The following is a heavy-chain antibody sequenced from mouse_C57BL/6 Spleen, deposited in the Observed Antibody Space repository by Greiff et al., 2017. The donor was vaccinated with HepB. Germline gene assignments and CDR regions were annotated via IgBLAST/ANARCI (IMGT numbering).Heavy chain of an antibody. J-gene: IGHJ3*01. Sequence: VQLQQSGTVLARPGASVKMSCKTSGYTFTSYWMHWVKQRPGQGLEWIGAIYPGNSDTSYNQKFKGKAKLTAVTSASTAYMELSSLTNEDSAVYYWTRQATAYWGQGTLVTVSA. CDR1: GYTFTSYW. CDR3: TRQATAY. D-gene: IGHD3-2*02. CDR2: IYPGNSDT. V-gene: IGHV1-5*01.